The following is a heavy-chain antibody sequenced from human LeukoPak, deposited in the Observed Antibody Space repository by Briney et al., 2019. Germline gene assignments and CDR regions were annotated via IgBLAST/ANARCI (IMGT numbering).Heavy chain of an antibody. CDR1: GWTFSGYY. V-gene: IGHV4-34*01. J-gene: IGHJ6*03. Sequence: SETLSLTCAAYGWTFSGYYMSWIRQPPGKGLEWIGEIHHSGSTNYNPPPKNRVTISVDTSKNPFSPKLSSVTAADTAVYYCARDYNPEGSYYLAHYYYYMDVWGKGTTVTVSS. CDR3: ARDYNPEGSYYLAHYYYYMDV. CDR2: IHHSGST. D-gene: IGHD3-10*01.